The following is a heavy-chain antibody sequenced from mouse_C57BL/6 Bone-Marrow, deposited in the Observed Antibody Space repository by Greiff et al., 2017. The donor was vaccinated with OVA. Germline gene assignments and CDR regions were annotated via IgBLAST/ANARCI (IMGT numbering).Heavy chain of an antibody. CDR1: GFTFSSYA. J-gene: IGHJ3*01. Sequence: DVKLVESGGGLVKPGGSLKLSCAASGFTFSSYAMSWVRQTPDKRLEWVATISDGGSYTYYPDNVKGRFTISRDNAKNNLYLQMSHLKSEDTAMYYCARTFGGFAYWGQGTLVTVSA. CDR3: ARTFGGFAY. CDR2: ISDGGSYT. V-gene: IGHV5-4*03.